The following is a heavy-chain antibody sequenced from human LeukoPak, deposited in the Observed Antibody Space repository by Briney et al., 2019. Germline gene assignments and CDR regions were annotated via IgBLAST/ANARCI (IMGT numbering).Heavy chain of an antibody. D-gene: IGHD3-9*01. J-gene: IGHJ3*02. CDR1: GFTFSSYS. CDR3: VRTLILTGSWIMDAFDI. V-gene: IGHV3-21*01. Sequence: GGSLRLSCAASGFTFSSYSMNWVRQAPGKGLEWVSSISSSSSYIYYADSVKGRFTISRDNAKNSLYLQMNSLRAEDTAVYYCVRTLILTGSWIMDAFDIWGQGTMVTVSS. CDR2: ISSSSSYI.